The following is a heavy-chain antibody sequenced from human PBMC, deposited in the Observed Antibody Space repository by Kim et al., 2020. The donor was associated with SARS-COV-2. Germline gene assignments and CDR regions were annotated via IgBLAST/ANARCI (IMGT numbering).Heavy chain of an antibody. V-gene: IGHV5-51*01. D-gene: IGHD3-10*01. CDR3: ANTYYYGSGSYADAFDI. CDR2: IYPGDSDT. CDR1: GYSFTSYW. Sequence: GESLKISCKGSGYSFTSYWIGWVRQMPGKGLEWMGIIYPGDSDTRYSPSFQGQVTISADKSVSTAYLQWSSLKASDTAMYYCANTYYYGSGSYADAFDIWGQGTMVTVSS. J-gene: IGHJ3*02.